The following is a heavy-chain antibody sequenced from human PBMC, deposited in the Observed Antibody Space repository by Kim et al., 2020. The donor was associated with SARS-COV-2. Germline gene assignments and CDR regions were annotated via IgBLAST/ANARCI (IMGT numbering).Heavy chain of an antibody. CDR2: INSDGSST. CDR1: GFTFSSYW. D-gene: IGHD3-16*01. Sequence: GGSLRLSCAASGFTFSSYWMHWVRQAPGKGLVWVSRINSDGSSTSYADSVKGRFTISRDNAKNTLYLQMNSLRAEDTAVYYCARAPTRYYDYVWGSSNAFDIWGQGTMVTVSS. V-gene: IGHV3-74*01. J-gene: IGHJ3*02. CDR3: ARAPTRYYDYVWGSSNAFDI.